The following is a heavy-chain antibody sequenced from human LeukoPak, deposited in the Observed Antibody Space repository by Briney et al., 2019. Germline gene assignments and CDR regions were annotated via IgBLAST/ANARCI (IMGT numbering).Heavy chain of an antibody. V-gene: IGHV1-18*01. J-gene: IGHJ4*02. Sequence: ASVKVSCKASGYTFTSYGISWVRQAPGQGPEWMGWISAYNGNTNYAQKLQGRVTMTTDTSTSTAYMELRSLRSDDTAVYYCARHTYYYGSGGPYYFDYWGQGTLVTVSS. D-gene: IGHD3-10*01. CDR3: ARHTYYYGSGGPYYFDY. CDR2: ISAYNGNT. CDR1: GYTFTSYG.